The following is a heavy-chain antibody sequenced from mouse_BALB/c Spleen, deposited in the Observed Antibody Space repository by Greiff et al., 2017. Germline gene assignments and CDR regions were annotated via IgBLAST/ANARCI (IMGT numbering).Heavy chain of an antibody. CDR3: ARSSDYYGSKYYAMDY. CDR1: GDSITSGY. V-gene: IGHV3-8*02. Sequence: EVQVVESGPSLVKPSQTLSLTCSVTGDSITSGYWNWIRKFPGNKLEYMGYISYSGSTYYNPSLKSRISITRDTSKNQYYLQLNSVTTEDTATYYCARSSDYYGSKYYAMDYWGQGTSVTVSS. D-gene: IGHD1-1*01. J-gene: IGHJ4*01. CDR2: ISYSGST.